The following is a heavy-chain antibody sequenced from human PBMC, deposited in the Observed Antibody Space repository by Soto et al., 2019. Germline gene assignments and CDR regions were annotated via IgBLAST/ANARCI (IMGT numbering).Heavy chain of an antibody. V-gene: IGHV3-49*02. CDR2: IRGETNGGTA. CDR1: GFNFANYA. CDR3: SRYYYESSGYYVY. Sequence: GESLKISCTGSGFNFANYALTWVRQAPGKGLEWVGFIRGETNGGTADYAASLKGRITISRDDSKSIAYLELNSLQTDDTAVYYCSRYYYESSGYYVYWGQGTLVTVSS. D-gene: IGHD3-22*01. J-gene: IGHJ4*02.